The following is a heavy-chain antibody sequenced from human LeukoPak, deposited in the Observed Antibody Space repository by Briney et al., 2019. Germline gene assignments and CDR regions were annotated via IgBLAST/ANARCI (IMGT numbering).Heavy chain of an antibody. Sequence: GASVKVSCKASGYTFTSYGISWVRQAPGQGLEWMGWISAYNGNTNYAQKLQGRVTMTTDTSTSTAYMELRSLRSDDTAVYYCGRDEHVVVPAATDYWGQGTLVTVSS. D-gene: IGHD2-2*01. CDR3: GRDEHVVVPAATDY. V-gene: IGHV1-18*01. CDR2: ISAYNGNT. CDR1: GYTFTSYG. J-gene: IGHJ4*02.